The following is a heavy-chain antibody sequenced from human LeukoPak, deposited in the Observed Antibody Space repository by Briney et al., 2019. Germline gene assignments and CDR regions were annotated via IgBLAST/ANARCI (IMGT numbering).Heavy chain of an antibody. Sequence: ASVKVSCKASGYTFTGYYMHWVRQAPGQGLEWMGWINAGNGNTKYSQEFQGRVTITRDTSASTAYMELSSLRSEDMAVCYCAREYSSGWYWFDPWGQGTLVTVSS. CDR2: INAGNGNT. CDR3: AREYSSGWYWFDP. D-gene: IGHD6-19*01. CDR1: GYTFTGYY. J-gene: IGHJ5*02. V-gene: IGHV1-3*03.